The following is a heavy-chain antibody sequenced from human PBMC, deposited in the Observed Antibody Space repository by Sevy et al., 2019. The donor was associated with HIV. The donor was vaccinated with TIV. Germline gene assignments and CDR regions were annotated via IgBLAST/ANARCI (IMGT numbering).Heavy chain of an antibody. CDR3: ATTSTPLYYYALDV. D-gene: IGHD1-26*01. J-gene: IGHJ6*02. V-gene: IGHV3-53*01. Sequence: GGSLRLSCAASGFTVSSNYMSWVRQAPGKGLEWVSVIYSGEYTYYADSVKGRFTISRDISKNTLNPQMNSLRAEDTAIYYCATTSTPLYYYALDVWGQGTTVTVSS. CDR1: GFTVSSNY. CDR2: IYSGEYT.